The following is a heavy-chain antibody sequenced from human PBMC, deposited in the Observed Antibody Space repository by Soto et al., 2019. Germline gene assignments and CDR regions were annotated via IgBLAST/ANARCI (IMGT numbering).Heavy chain of an antibody. V-gene: IGHV4-34*01. CDR3: KRGEVGATTGLDF. D-gene: IGHD1-26*01. J-gene: IGHJ4*02. Sequence: PXATLSLPCAVYGGSFSGYYWSWIRQPPGKGLEWIGEINHSGSTNYNPSLKSRVTISVDTSKKQFSLKLSSVTAADTAVYYCKRGEVGATTGLDFWGQGTLVTVSS. CDR2: INHSGST. CDR1: GGSFSGYY.